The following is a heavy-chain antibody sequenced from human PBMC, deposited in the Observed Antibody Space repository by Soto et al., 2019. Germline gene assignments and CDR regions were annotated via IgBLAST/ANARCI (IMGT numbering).Heavy chain of an antibody. D-gene: IGHD3-3*01. CDR1: GYTFTSYA. CDR2: INAGNGNT. CDR3: ARDPITIFGVVILEPDY. Sequence: ASVKVSCKASGYTFTSYAMHWVRQAPGQSLEWMGWINAGNGNTKYSQKFQGRVTITRDTSASTAYMELSSLRSEDTAVYYCARDPITIFGVVILEPDYWGQGTLVTVSS. J-gene: IGHJ4*02. V-gene: IGHV1-3*01.